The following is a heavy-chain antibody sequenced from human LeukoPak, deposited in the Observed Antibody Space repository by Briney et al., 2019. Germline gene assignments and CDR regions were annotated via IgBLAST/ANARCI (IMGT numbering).Heavy chain of an antibody. Sequence: SGGSLRLSCPAAGSTSISYCIHCVRQAPGKGLEWVAFIRSDVSNTYYGDSVKGRFTISRDNSKNTLYLQMNSLRAEDTAVYYCAKSFPLPARLGYCSGGSCPFDYWGQGTLVTVSS. D-gene: IGHD2-15*01. CDR1: GSTSISYC. CDR3: AKSFPLPARLGYCSGGSCPFDY. CDR2: IRSDVSNT. J-gene: IGHJ4*02. V-gene: IGHV3-30*02.